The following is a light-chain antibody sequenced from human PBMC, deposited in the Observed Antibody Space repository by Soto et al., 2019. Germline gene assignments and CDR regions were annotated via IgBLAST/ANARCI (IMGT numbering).Light chain of an antibody. Sequence: DIVMTQSPLSLPVTPGEPASISCRSSQSLLHSNGYNYLDWYVQKPGQSPQILIYLASNRASGVPDRFSGSGSGTEFTLKISRVEAEDVGVYYCLQALQTPAFGQGTKVEIK. V-gene: IGKV2-28*01. CDR1: QSLLHSNGYNY. CDR2: LAS. J-gene: IGKJ1*01. CDR3: LQALQTPA.